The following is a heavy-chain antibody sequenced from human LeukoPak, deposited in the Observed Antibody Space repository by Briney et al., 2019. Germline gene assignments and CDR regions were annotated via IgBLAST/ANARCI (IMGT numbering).Heavy chain of an antibody. CDR3: ARDSVYSGSSLDY. CDR1: GGSISSSSYY. Sequence: SETLSLTCTVSGGSISSSSYYWGWIRQPPGKGLEWIGSIYYSGSTYYNPSLKSRVTISVDTSKNQFSLKLSSVTAADTAVYYCARDSVYSGSSLDYWGQGTLVTVSS. J-gene: IGHJ4*02. CDR2: IYYSGST. D-gene: IGHD1-26*01. V-gene: IGHV4-39*07.